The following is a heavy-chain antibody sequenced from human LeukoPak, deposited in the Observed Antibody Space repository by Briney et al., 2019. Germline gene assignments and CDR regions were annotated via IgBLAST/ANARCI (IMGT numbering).Heavy chain of an antibody. D-gene: IGHD3-22*01. V-gene: IGHV1-18*01. Sequence: GASVKVSCKASGYTFTSYGIPWVRQAPGQGLEWMGWISAYNGNTNYAQKFQGRVTMTRNTSISTAYMELSSLRSEDTAVYYCARENSGYNYKYWGQGTLVTVSS. CDR1: GYTFTSYG. CDR2: ISAYNGNT. CDR3: ARENSGYNYKY. J-gene: IGHJ4*02.